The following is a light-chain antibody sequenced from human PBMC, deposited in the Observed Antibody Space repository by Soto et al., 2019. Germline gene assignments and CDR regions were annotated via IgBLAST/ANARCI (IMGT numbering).Light chain of an antibody. CDR1: QSVNHD. Sequence: EIVLTQSPATLSLSPGERATLSCRASQSVNHDLDWYQQKPSQAPRLLIYDPSSRATDIPARFSGSGSGTDFTLTISSLEPEDFATYYCHQRSSSPLTFGGGTKVEIK. CDR2: DPS. J-gene: IGKJ4*01. CDR3: HQRSSSPLT. V-gene: IGKV3-11*01.